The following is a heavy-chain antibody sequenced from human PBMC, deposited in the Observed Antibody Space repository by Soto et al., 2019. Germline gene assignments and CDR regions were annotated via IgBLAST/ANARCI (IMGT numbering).Heavy chain of an antibody. Sequence: GASVKVSCKASGGTFSSYTISWVRQAPGQGLEWMGGIIPIFGTVNYAQKFQGRVTITADESTNTAYMELSSLRSEDTAVYYCARGNHRWLQLWYFDLWGRGTLVTVSS. J-gene: IGHJ2*01. CDR1: GGTFSSYT. CDR3: ARGNHRWLQLWYFDL. D-gene: IGHD5-12*01. V-gene: IGHV1-69*13. CDR2: IIPIFGTV.